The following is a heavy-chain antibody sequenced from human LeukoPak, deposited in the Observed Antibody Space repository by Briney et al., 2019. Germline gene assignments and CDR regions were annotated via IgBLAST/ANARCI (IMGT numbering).Heavy chain of an antibody. V-gene: IGHV4-39*07. CDR1: GGSISSSSYY. J-gene: IGHJ6*03. CDR2: IYYSGST. Sequence: SETLSLTCTVSGGSISSSSYYWGWIRQPPGKGLEWIGSIYYSGSTYYNPSLKSRVTISVDTSKNQFSLKLSSVTAADTAVYYCARLVVREESYYYYYYMDVWGKGTTVTISS. D-gene: IGHD3-10*01. CDR3: ARLVVREESYYYYYYMDV.